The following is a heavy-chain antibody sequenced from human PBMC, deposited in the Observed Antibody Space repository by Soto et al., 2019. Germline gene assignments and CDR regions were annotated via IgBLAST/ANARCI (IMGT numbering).Heavy chain of an antibody. D-gene: IGHD3-16*01. CDR3: ARSQRGRTAFTFDY. Sequence: SETLSLTCAVSGDSVSNDNYYWSWIRQPPGKGLEWIGYIYYSGTTNYNSYLKSRLSLSVDMSKNQFSLKLASVTAADTAVYFCARSQRGRTAFTFDYWGQGALGTVSS. CDR2: IYYSGTT. J-gene: IGHJ4*02. V-gene: IGHV4-61*01. CDR1: GDSVSNDNYY.